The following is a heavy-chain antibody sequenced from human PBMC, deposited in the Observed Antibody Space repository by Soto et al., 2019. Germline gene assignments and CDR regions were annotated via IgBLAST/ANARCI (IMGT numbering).Heavy chain of an antibody. CDR1: GGSISSSSYY. CDR2: IYHSGST. J-gene: IGHJ4*02. Sequence: SETLSLTCTVSGGSISSSSYYWGWIRQPPGKGLEWIGEIYHSGSTNYNPSLKSRVTISVDKSKNQFSLKLRSVTAADTAVYYCARADMGGSSWPFDYWGQGTLVTVSS. D-gene: IGHD6-13*01. V-gene: IGHV4-39*07. CDR3: ARADMGGSSWPFDY.